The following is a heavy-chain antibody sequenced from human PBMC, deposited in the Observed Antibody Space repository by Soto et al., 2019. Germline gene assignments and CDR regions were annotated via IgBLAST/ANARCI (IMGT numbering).Heavy chain of an antibody. V-gene: IGHV3-9*01. CDR3: AKVGPSMVRWAWFDP. Sequence: LRLSCAASGFTFDDYAMHWVRQAPGKGLEWVSGISWNSGSIGYADSVKGRFTISRDNAKNSLYLQMNSLRAEDTALYYCAKVGPSMVRWAWFDPWGQGTLVTVSS. J-gene: IGHJ5*02. CDR2: ISWNSGSI. D-gene: IGHD5-18*01. CDR1: GFTFDDYA.